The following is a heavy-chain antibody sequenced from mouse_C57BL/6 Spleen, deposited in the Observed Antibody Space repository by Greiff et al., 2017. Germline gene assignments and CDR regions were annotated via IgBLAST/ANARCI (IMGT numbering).Heavy chain of an antibody. CDR3: ARCDYDERAWFAY. CDR1: GYTFTSYG. D-gene: IGHD2-4*01. CDR2: IYPRSGNT. J-gene: IGHJ3*01. V-gene: IGHV1-81*01. Sequence: QVQLQQSGAELARPGASVKLSCKASGYTFTSYGISWVKQRTGQGLEWIGEIYPRSGNTYYNEKFKGKATLTADKSSSTAYMELRSLTSEDSAVYFCARCDYDERAWFAYWGQGTLVTVSA.